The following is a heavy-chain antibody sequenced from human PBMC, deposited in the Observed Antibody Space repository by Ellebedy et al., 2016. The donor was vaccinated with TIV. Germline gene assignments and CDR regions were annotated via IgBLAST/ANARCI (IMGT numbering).Heavy chain of an antibody. CDR1: GGSFTGYF. Sequence: SQTLSLTCAVYGGSFTGYFWSWIRQPPGKGLEWIGEVNPSGTTNDNPSLKSRVTLSVDTPTKQFYLRLTSVTAADTAVYYCARARGQYIYGSGSYFTNWGQGEMVTVSS. D-gene: IGHD3-10*01. V-gene: IGHV4-34*01. CDR3: ARARGQYIYGSGSYFTN. J-gene: IGHJ4*02. CDR2: VNPSGTT.